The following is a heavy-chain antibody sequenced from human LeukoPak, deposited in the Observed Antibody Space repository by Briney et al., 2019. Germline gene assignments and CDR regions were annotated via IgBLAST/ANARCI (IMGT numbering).Heavy chain of an antibody. CDR3: ARDKDEYQLLVFGMDV. D-gene: IGHD2-2*01. V-gene: IGHV1-2*02. CDR2: INPNSGGT. J-gene: IGHJ6*02. CDR1: GYTFTVYY. Sequence: ASVKVSYKASGYTFTVYYMHWVRQAPGQGLEWMGWINPNSGGTNYAQKFQGRVTMTRDTSISTAYMELSRLRSDDTAVYYCARDKDEYQLLVFGMDVWGQGTTVTVSS.